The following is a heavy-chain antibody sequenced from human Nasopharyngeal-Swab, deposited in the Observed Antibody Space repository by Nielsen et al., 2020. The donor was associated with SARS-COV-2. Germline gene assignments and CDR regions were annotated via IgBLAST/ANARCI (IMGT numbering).Heavy chain of an antibody. D-gene: IGHD5-12*01. CDR2: ISGSGSST. CDR1: GFTFSSYA. Sequence: GESPKTPCAAPGFTFSSYAMSWVRQAPGKGLEWVSAISGSGSSTYYADSVKGRLTISRDNSKNTLYLQMNSLRAEDTAVYYCAKPDRGWWIFDYWGQGTLVTVSS. CDR3: AKPDRGWWIFDY. V-gene: IGHV3-23*01. J-gene: IGHJ4*02.